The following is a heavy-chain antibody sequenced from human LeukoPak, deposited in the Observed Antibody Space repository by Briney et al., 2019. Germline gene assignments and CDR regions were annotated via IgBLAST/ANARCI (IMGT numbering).Heavy chain of an antibody. CDR2: IPYDGSNK. D-gene: IGHD3-10*01. V-gene: IGHV3-30*02. CDR3: AKGVGGSANYYYMDV. CDR1: GFAFSRYG. J-gene: IGHJ6*03. Sequence: GGSLRLSCAASGFAFSRYGMHWVRKAPGRGLGWVEFIPYDGSNKYYADSMKGRFTISRDNSKNTLYLQMNSLRDEDTAAYYCAKGVGGSANYYYMDVWGKGTTVTVSS.